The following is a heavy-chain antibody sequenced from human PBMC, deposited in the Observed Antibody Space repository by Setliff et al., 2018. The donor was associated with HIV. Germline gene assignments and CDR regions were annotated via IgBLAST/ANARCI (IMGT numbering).Heavy chain of an antibody. D-gene: IGHD2-2*01. J-gene: IGHJ4*02. Sequence: PSENLSLTCTVSGGSISSSSYYWGWIRQPPGKGLEWVGSLYFSGRAYYNPSLKSRVTVSVDASKNQFSLKLSSVTAADTAVYYCARVQPGEWVDYWGQGTLVTVSS. CDR2: LYFSGRA. V-gene: IGHV4-39*07. CDR3: ARVQPGEWVDY. CDR1: GGSISSSSYY.